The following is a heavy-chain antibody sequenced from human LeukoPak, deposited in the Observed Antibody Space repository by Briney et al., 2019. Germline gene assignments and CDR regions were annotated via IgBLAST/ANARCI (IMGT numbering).Heavy chain of an antibody. CDR2: IYYSGST. Sequence: SETLSLTCTVSGGSISSSSYYWGWIRQPPGKGLEWIGTIYYSGSTYCNPSLKSRVTISVDTSKNQFSLKLSSVTAADTAVYYCASQDGDYYGSGSYFFDYWGQGTLVTVSS. CDR3: ASQDGDYYGSGSYFFDY. J-gene: IGHJ4*02. CDR1: GGSISSSSYY. V-gene: IGHV4-39*01. D-gene: IGHD3-10*01.